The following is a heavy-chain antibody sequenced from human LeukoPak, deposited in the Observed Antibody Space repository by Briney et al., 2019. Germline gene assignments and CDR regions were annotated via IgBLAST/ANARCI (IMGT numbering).Heavy chain of an antibody. CDR2: ISYDGSNK. CDR3: ASSTGTCSSTSCYSGPFDY. V-gene: IGHV3-30-3*01. Sequence: PGGSLRLSCAASGFTFSSYAKHWVRQAPGKGLERVAVISYDGSNKYYAGSVKGRFTISRDNSKNTLYLQMNSLRAEDTAVYYCASSTGTCSSTSCYSGPFDYWGQGTLVTVSP. D-gene: IGHD2-2*01. J-gene: IGHJ4*02. CDR1: GFTFSSYA.